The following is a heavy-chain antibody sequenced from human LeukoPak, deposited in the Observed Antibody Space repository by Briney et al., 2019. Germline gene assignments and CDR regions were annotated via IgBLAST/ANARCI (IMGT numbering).Heavy chain of an antibody. CDR1: GFTFNNAW. V-gene: IGHV3-15*01. CDR2: IKSKSDDETT. CDR3: TTEAHNIALTETYANFDY. Sequence: KPGGSLRLSCAASGFTFNNAWMSWVRQAPGKGLEWVGRIKSKSDDETTDYAAPVKGRFTISRDDSKNMLSLQMSSLKTEDTAVYYCTTEAHNIALTETYANFDYWGQGTLVTVSS. D-gene: IGHD6-19*01. J-gene: IGHJ4*02.